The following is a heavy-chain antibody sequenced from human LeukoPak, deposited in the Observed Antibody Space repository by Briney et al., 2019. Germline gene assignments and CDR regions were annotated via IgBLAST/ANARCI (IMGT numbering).Heavy chain of an antibody. CDR2: ISSSSSYK. CDR3: ARDLRAAAGMMGFDY. Sequence: PGGSLRLSCAASGFTFSSYSMNWVRQAPGKGLEWVSSISSSSSYKYYADSVKGRFTISRDNAKNSLYLQMNSLRAEDTAVYYCARDLRAAAGMMGFDYWGQGTLVTVSS. J-gene: IGHJ4*02. V-gene: IGHV3-21*01. CDR1: GFTFSSYS. D-gene: IGHD6-13*01.